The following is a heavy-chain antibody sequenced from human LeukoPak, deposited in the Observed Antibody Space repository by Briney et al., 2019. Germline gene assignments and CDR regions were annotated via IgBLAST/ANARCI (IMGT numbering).Heavy chain of an antibody. V-gene: IGHV1-2*02. Sequence: ASVKVSCKASGYTFTGYYMHWVRQAPGQGLEWMGWINPNSGGTNYAQKFQGRVTMTRDTSISTAYMELGRLRSDDTAVYYCARDVLRGTEFDYWGQGTLVTVSS. CDR3: ARDVLRGTEFDY. D-gene: IGHD3-10*01. CDR1: GYTFTGYY. CDR2: INPNSGGT. J-gene: IGHJ4*02.